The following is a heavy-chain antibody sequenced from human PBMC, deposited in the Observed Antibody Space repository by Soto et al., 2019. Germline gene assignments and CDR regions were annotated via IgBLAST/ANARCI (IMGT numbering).Heavy chain of an antibody. D-gene: IGHD6-19*01. CDR1: GGSVRSSRYY. CDR2: IYFSGKS. CDR3: ARLAYSGLGSKYFYYMDV. Sequence: QLQLQESGPGLVKPSETLSLTCTVSGGSVRSSRYYWGWIRQPPGKGLECIGTIYFSGKSCYNPSLKRRVTMSVDTSKNQFSLEVSSVAAADTAIYYCARLAYSGLGSKYFYYMDVWGKGTTVTVSS. J-gene: IGHJ6*03. V-gene: IGHV4-39*01.